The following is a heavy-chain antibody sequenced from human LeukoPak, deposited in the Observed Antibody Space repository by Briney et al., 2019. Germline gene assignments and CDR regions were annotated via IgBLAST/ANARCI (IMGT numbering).Heavy chain of an antibody. CDR1: GGSISSYY. D-gene: IGHD5-24*01. CDR3: ARSKGWLQSPFDY. J-gene: IGHJ4*02. V-gene: IGHV4-59*08. Sequence: SETLSLTCTVSGGSISSYYWSWIRQPPGRGLEWIGYIYYSGSTSYNPSLKSRVSISVDTSKNQFSLKLSSVTAADTAVYYCARSKGWLQSPFDYWGQGTLVTVSS. CDR2: IYYSGST.